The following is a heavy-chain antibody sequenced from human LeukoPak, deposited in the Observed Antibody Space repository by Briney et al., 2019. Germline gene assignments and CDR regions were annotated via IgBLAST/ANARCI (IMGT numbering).Heavy chain of an antibody. CDR3: ARGEGYSFGDFHL. D-gene: IGHD5-18*01. J-gene: IGHJ1*01. CDR1: GGTFSGYA. CDR2: IIPVFGRS. Sequence: GSSVKVSCKASGGTFSGYAISWARQAPGQGLEWMGRIIPVFGRSDYAQNFQGRVTITTDESSTTAYMELSSLRSDDTAVYYCARGEGYSFGDFHLWGQGTLVTVSS. V-gene: IGHV1-69*05.